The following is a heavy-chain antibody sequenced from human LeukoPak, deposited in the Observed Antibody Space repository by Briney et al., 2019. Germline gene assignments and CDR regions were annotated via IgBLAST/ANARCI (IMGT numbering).Heavy chain of an antibody. V-gene: IGHV3-66*01. CDR1: GFTFSGNY. Sequence: PGGSLRLSCAASGFTFSGNYMSWVRQAPGKGLEWLSVIHRGGNTYYADSVKGRFTISRDSSKNTVFLQMDSLRAEDTAVYYCARDPGYGLGVDYGDYWGQGTLVTVSS. D-gene: IGHD3-10*01. J-gene: IGHJ4*02. CDR3: ARDPGYGLGVDYGDY. CDR2: IHRGGNT.